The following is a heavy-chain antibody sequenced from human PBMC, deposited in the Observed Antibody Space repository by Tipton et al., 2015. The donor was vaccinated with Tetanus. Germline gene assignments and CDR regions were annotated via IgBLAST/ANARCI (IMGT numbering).Heavy chain of an antibody. V-gene: IGHV4-31*03. CDR2: IYYSGST. CDR3: ARAQLDTTVVTDD. J-gene: IGHJ4*02. D-gene: IGHD4-23*01. CDR1: GGSISSGGYY. Sequence: TLSLTCTVSGGSISSGGYYWSWIRQHPGKGLEWIGYIYYSGSTYYNPSLKSRVTISVDTSKNQFSLKLSSVTAADTAVYYCARAQLDTTVVTDDWGQGTLVTVSS.